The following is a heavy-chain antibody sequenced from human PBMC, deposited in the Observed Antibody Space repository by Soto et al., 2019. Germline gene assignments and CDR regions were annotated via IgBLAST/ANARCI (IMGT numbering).Heavy chain of an antibody. V-gene: IGHV5-51*01. CDR1: GYSFTSYW. CDR3: ARLMTTLHYYYYGMEV. Sequence: PVESLKISCKGSGYSFTSYWTGWVRQMPGKVLEWMGIIYPGYSDTIYSPSFQGQVTISADKSISTAYLQWRSLKASDTAMYYCARLMTTLHYYYYGMEVWGQGTTVTVSS. J-gene: IGHJ6*02. CDR2: IYPGYSDT. D-gene: IGHD4-4*01.